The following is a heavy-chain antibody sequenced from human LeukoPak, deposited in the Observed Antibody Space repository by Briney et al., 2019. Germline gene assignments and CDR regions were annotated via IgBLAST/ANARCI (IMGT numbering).Heavy chain of an antibody. CDR2: INPSGGST. V-gene: IGHV1-46*01. Sequence: WASVKVSCKASGYTFTSYYMHWVRQAPGQGLEWMGIINPSGGSTSYAQKFQGRVTMTRDMSTSTVYMELSSLRSEDTAVYYCARIITIIRGFDPWGQGTLVTVSS. CDR3: ARIITIIRGFDP. CDR1: GYTFTSYY. J-gene: IGHJ5*02. D-gene: IGHD3-10*01.